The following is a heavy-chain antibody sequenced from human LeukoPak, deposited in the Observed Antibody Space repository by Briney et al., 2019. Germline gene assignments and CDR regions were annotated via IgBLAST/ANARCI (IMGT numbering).Heavy chain of an antibody. CDR1: GFTFSSYA. Sequence: GGSLRLSCAASGFTFSSYAMSWVRQAPGKGLEWVSAISGSGGSTYYADSVKGRFTISRDNSKNTLYLQMNSLRAEDTAVYYCAKLTEGGGYSNGFYWGQGTLVTVSS. CDR3: AKLTEGGGYSNGFY. CDR2: ISGSGGST. V-gene: IGHV3-23*01. J-gene: IGHJ4*02. D-gene: IGHD5-18*01.